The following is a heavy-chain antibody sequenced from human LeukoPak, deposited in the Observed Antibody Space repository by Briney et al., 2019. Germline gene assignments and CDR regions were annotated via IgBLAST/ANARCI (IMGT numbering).Heavy chain of an antibody. CDR3: AKDLYYDSSEYDY. CDR2: TYGDGST. J-gene: IGHJ4*02. Sequence: GGSLRLSCAASGFTVSGNYMTWVRQAPGKGLEWVSVTYGDGSTSYADSVKGRFTISRDNSKNTLYLQMNSLRAEDTAVYYCAKDLYYDSSEYDYRGQGTLVTVSS. CDR1: GFTVSGNY. D-gene: IGHD3-22*01. V-gene: IGHV3-66*02.